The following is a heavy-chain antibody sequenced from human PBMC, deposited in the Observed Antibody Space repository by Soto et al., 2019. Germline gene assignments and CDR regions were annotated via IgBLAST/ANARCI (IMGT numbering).Heavy chain of an antibody. D-gene: IGHD5-18*01. CDR2: IYYSGST. Sequence: SETLSLTCTVSGGSVSSGSYYWSWIRQPPGKGLERIGYIYYSGSTNYNPSLKSRVTISVDTSKNQFSLKLSSVTAADTAVYYCARDYGYSYGAYYYYYGMDVWGQGTTVTVSS. V-gene: IGHV4-61*01. CDR1: GGSVSSGSYY. J-gene: IGHJ6*02. CDR3: ARDYGYSYGAYYYYYGMDV.